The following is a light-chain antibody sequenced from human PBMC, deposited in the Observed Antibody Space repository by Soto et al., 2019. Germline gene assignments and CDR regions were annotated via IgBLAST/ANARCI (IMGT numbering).Light chain of an antibody. Sequence: QSVLTQPPSASATPGQRVAISCSGSNSNIGVNPVNWYQQLPGTAPKFLIYRNNQRPSGVPDRFSGSKSGTSASLAISGLRSEDEADYYCAAWDDSLSGPNVVFGGGTKVTVL. CDR3: AAWDDSLSGPNVV. J-gene: IGLJ2*01. V-gene: IGLV1-47*01. CDR2: RNN. CDR1: NSNIGVNP.